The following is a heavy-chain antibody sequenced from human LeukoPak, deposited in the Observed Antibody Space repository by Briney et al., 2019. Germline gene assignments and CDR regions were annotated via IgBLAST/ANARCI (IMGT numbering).Heavy chain of an antibody. Sequence: PGGSLRLSCAASGFTFSDYYMSWIRQAPGKGLEWVSYISSSGNTIYYADSVKGRFTISRDNAKNSLYLQMNGLRAEDTAVYYCARDYAEYTYYYDSSGQGFDYWGQGTLVTVSS. V-gene: IGHV3-11*01. D-gene: IGHD3-22*01. CDR2: ISSSGNTI. CDR1: GFTFSDYY. J-gene: IGHJ4*02. CDR3: ARDYAEYTYYYDSSGQGFDY.